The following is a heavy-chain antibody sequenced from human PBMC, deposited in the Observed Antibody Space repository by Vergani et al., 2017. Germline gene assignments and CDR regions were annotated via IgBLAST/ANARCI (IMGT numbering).Heavy chain of an antibody. CDR1: GGSFSGYY. CDR3: ARPGRFVRWFDP. CDR2: INHSGST. D-gene: IGHD3-3*01. Sequence: QVQLQQWGAGLLKPSETLSLTCAVYGGSFSGYYWSWIRQPPGKGLEWIGEINHSGSTNYNPSLKSRVTISVDTSKNQFSLKLGSVTTADTAVYYCARPGRFVRWFDPWGQGTLVTVSS. V-gene: IGHV4-34*01. J-gene: IGHJ5*02.